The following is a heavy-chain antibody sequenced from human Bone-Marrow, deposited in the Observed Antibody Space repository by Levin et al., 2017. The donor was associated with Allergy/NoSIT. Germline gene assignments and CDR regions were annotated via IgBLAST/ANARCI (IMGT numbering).Heavy chain of an antibody. V-gene: IGHV3-30*18. CDR2: ISYDGSNK. CDR3: AKLGEDKGFAFDI. J-gene: IGHJ3*02. D-gene: IGHD3-16*01. Sequence: TGGSLRLSCAASGFTFSSYGMHWVRQAPGKGLEWVAVISYDGSNKYYADSVKGRFTISRDNSKNTLYLQMNSLRAEDTAVYYCAKLGEDKGFAFDIWGQGTMVTVSS. CDR1: GFTFSSYG.